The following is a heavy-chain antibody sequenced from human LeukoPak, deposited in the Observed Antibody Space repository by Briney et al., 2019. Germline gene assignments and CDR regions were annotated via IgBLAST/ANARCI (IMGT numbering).Heavy chain of an antibody. V-gene: IGHV3-23*01. Sequence: GGSLRLSCAASGFTFSDYSMSWIRQAPGKGLEWVSAISGSGGSTYYADSVKGRFTISRGNSKNTLYLQMNSLRAEDTAVYYCAKNSIIVVVPAANLDYWGQGTLVTVSS. CDR2: ISGSGGST. CDR1: GFTFSDYS. D-gene: IGHD2-2*01. CDR3: AKNSIIVVVPAANLDY. J-gene: IGHJ4*02.